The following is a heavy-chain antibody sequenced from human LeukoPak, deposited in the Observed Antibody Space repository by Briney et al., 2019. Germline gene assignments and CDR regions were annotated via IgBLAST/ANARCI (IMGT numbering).Heavy chain of an antibody. CDR3: AREVVGYCSGGSCYPTAIGWFDP. CDR2: IYTSGST. V-gene: IGHV4-61*02. J-gene: IGHJ5*02. CDR1: GGSISSGSYY. D-gene: IGHD2-15*01. Sequence: SETLSLTCTVSGGSISSGSYYWSWIRQPAGKGLEWIGRIYTSGSTNYNPSLKSRVTISVDTSKNQFSLKPSSVTAADTAVYYCAREVVGYCSGGSCYPTAIGWFDPWGQGTLVTVSS.